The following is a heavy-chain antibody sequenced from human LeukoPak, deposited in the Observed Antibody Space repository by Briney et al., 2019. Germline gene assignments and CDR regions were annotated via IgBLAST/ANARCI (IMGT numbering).Heavy chain of an antibody. D-gene: IGHD2-2*01. CDR2: TNWDGAST. Sequence: PGGSLRLSCAASGFRFDDYGMSWVRHVPGKGLEWVSGTNWDGASTGYADSVKGRFTISRDNVKNFLYLQMNSLRVEDTALYLWRVYCSTTSCNDYYDYYMDVWGKGTTVTVSS. J-gene: IGHJ6*03. CDR1: GFRFDDYG. V-gene: IGHV3-20*01. CDR3: RVYCSTTSCNDYYDYYMDV.